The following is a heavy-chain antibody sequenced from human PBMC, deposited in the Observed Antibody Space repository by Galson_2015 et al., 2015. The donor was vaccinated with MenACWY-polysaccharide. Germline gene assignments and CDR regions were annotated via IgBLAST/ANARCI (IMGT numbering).Heavy chain of an antibody. D-gene: IGHD5-12*01. CDR3: ARDPRHKATTVLSGRFDC. J-gene: IGHJ4*02. V-gene: IGHV7-4-1*02. CDR2: IHTNTGNP. CDR1: GYTFNTYA. Sequence: SVKVSCTASGYTFNTYAMNWVRQAPGQGLEWVGGIHTNTGNPTYAQGFTGRFVFSLDASVSTAYLQISSRKADDTAVYYCARDPRHKATTVLSGRFDCLGEEALVTCS.